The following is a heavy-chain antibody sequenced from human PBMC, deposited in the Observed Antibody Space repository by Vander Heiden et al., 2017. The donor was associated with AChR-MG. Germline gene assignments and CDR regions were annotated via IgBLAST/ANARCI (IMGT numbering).Heavy chain of an antibody. D-gene: IGHD3-22*01. CDR3: ARDYYDSSGYYGFDY. CDR2: IYYSGST. V-gene: IGHV4-59*01. Sequence: QAQLQEPGPGLVKPSESLSLTRTVAVVSISSYYWSWIRQPPGKGLEWIGYIYYSGSTNYNPSLKSRVTISVDTSKNQFSLKLSSVTAADTAVYYCARDYYDSSGYYGFDYWGQGTLVTVSS. CDR1: VVSISSYY. J-gene: IGHJ4*02.